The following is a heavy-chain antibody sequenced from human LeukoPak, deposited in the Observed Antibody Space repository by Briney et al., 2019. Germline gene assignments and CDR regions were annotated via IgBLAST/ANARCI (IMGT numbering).Heavy chain of an antibody. CDR3: ARCPRVVTPCAFDI. J-gene: IGHJ3*02. V-gene: IGHV1-69*13. D-gene: IGHD4-23*01. CDR1: GYTFTSYG. CDR2: IIPIFGTA. Sequence: SVKVSCKASGYTFTSYGISWVRQAPGQGLEWMGGIIPIFGTANYAQKFQGRVTITADESTSTAYMELSSLRSEDTAVYYCARCPRVVTPCAFDIWGQGTMVTVSS.